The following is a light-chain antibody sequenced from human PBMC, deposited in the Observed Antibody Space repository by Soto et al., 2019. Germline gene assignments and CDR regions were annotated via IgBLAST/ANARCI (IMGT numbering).Light chain of an antibody. V-gene: IGLV2-18*02. CDR1: SSDVGSYNR. Sequence: QSALTQPPSVSGSPGQSVTISCTGTSSDVGSYNRVSWYQQPPGTAPKLMIYEVSNRPSGVPDRFSGSKSGNTASLTISGLQAEDEADYYCRSFTSSSTRVFGGGTKLTVL. J-gene: IGLJ3*02. CDR2: EVS. CDR3: RSFTSSSTRV.